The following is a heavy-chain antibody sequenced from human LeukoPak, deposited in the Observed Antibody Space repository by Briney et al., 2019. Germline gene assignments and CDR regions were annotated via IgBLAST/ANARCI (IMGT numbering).Heavy chain of an antibody. J-gene: IGHJ4*02. CDR2: ISGSGVSA. CDR3: AKRRSGSSGWFPFDS. Sequence: PGGSLRLSCVASGFPFSAYVMAWVRPAPGKGLEWVSGISGSGVSAYYGDSVKGRFTISRDNPKNTVYLQMDSLRAEDTAVYYCAKRRSGSSGWFPFDSWGQGTLVTVSS. D-gene: IGHD6-19*01. V-gene: IGHV3-23*01. CDR1: GFPFSAYV.